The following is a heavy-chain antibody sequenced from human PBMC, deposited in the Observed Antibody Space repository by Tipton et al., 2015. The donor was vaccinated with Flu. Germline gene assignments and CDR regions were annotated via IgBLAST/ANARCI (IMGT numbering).Heavy chain of an antibody. V-gene: IGHV4-59*01. D-gene: IGHD6-13*01. J-gene: IGHJ5*02. CDR1: GGSISGYY. CDR2: IYNSVKT. CDR3: ARGRVAAAGPGAGWFDP. Sequence: TLSLTCTVSGGSISGYYWSCIRQPPGKGLEWIGFIYNSVKTDYNPSLGSRVTISPDTSRNQFSLKLSSVTAADTAIYYCARGRVAAAGPGAGWFDPWGQGTLVTVSS.